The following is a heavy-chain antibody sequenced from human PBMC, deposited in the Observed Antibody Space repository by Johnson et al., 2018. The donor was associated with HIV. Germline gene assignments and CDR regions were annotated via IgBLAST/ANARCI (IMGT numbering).Heavy chain of an antibody. CDR3: TTGLMSAFDM. D-gene: IGHD3-16*01. Sequence: VQLVESGGGVVQPGRSLRLSCAASGFSFSSYGMYWARQAPDKGLVWVSRINSDGSNTKYADSVKGRFTISRDNAKNTLYLQMDSLRAEDTAVYYCTTGLMSAFDMWGQGTMVTVSS. V-gene: IGHV3-74*02. J-gene: IGHJ3*02. CDR2: INSDGSNT. CDR1: GFSFSSYG.